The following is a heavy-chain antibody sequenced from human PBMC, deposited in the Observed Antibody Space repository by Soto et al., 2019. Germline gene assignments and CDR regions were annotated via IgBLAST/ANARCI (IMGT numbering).Heavy chain of an antibody. CDR2: ISGSGGST. J-gene: IGHJ2*01. CDR3: AVSIAAAGTSWYFDL. CDR1: GFTFSSYA. D-gene: IGHD6-13*01. V-gene: IGHV3-23*01. Sequence: EVQLLESGGGLVQPGGSLRLSCAASGFTFSSYAMSWVRQAPGKGLEWVSAISGSGGSTYYADSVKGRFTISRDNSKNTLHLQLNSLRAEETAVYYCAVSIAAAGTSWYFDLWGRGTLVTVSS.